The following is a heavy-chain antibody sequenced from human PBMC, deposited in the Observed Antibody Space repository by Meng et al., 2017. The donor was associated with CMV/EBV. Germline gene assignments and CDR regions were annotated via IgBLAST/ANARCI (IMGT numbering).Heavy chain of an antibody. J-gene: IGHJ4*02. CDR3: ASSLTYPDY. CDR2: INHSGST. Sequence: QVRLTLGGTGLSNRSETLPLPCAVDGGSFRFYQWSWIRQPPGKGLEWIGEINHSGSTNYNPALKSRVTISVDTSKNQFSLKLSSVTAADTAVYYCASSLTYPDYWGQGTLVTVPS. CDR1: GGSFRFYQ. V-gene: IGHV4-34*01. D-gene: IGHD2-15*01.